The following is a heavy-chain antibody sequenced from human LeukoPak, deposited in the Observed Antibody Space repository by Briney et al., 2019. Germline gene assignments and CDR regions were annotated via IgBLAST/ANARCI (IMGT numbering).Heavy chain of an antibody. CDR1: GFTFSSYA. J-gene: IGHJ4*02. V-gene: IGHV3-30-3*01. Sequence: GGSLRLSCAASGFTFSSYAMHWVRQAPGKGLEWVAVISYDGSNKYYADSVKGRFTISRDNSKNTLYLQMNSLRAEDTAVYYCAISDYGGNSAAGYWGQGTLVTVSS. CDR3: AISDYGGNSAAGY. D-gene: IGHD4-23*01. CDR2: ISYDGSNK.